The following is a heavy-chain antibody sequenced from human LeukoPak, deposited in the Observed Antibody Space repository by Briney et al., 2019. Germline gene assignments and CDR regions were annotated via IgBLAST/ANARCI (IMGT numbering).Heavy chain of an antibody. D-gene: IGHD1-26*01. J-gene: IGHJ6*03. Sequence: GGSLRLSCAASGFTVSSNYMSWVRQAPGKGLEWVSVIYSGGSTYYADSVNGRFTISRDNSKNTLYLQMNSLRAEDTAVYYCARTGWELAPYYYYYMDVWGKGTTVTVSS. V-gene: IGHV3-66*02. CDR1: GFTVSSNY. CDR2: IYSGGST. CDR3: ARTGWELAPYYYYYMDV.